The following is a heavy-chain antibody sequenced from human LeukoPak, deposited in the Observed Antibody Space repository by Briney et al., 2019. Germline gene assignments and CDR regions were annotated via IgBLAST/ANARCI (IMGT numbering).Heavy chain of an antibody. CDR3: AGGPRITIFGVVTSVFDY. V-gene: IGHV4-34*01. D-gene: IGHD3-3*01. CDR1: GGSFSGYY. Sequence: PSETLSLTCAVYGGSFSGYYWSWIRQPPGKGLEWIGEINHSGGTNYNPSLKSRVTISVDTSKNQFSLKLSSVTAADTAVYYCAGGPRITIFGVVTSVFDYWGQGTLVTVSS. CDR2: INHSGGT. J-gene: IGHJ4*02.